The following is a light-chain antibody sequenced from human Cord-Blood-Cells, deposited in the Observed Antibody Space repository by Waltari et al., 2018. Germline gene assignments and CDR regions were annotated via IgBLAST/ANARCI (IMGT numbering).Light chain of an antibody. CDR1: QSISSY. CDR2: AAS. CDR3: QQSYSTPLT. J-gene: IGKJ4*01. Sequence: DIQMTQSPSSLSASVGDRLTITCRESQSISSYLNWYQQKPGKAPKLLIYAASSLQSGVPSRFSGSGSGTDFTLTISSLQPEDVATYYCQQSYSTPLTFGGGTKVEIK. V-gene: IGKV1-39*01.